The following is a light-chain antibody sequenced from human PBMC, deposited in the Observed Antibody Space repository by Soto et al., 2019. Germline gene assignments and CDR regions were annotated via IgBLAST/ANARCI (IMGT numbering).Light chain of an antibody. V-gene: IGKV1-12*01. J-gene: IGKJ2*01. CDR3: QQSDSLPYT. CDR2: GAS. Sequence: DIQMTQSPSFVSAFVGDRVTITCRASQGVSRWLVWYQQKPGKAPNLLIYGASSLESGVPSIFSGSGSGTEFTLTISSLQPEDSATYYCQQSDSLPYTFGQGTKLEIK. CDR1: QGVSRW.